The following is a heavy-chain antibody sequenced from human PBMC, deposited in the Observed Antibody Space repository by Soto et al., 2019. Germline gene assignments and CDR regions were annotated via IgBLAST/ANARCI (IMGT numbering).Heavy chain of an antibody. CDR2: TYYRSKWYN. J-gene: IGHJ6*02. CDR1: GDSVSSNSAA. V-gene: IGHV6-1*01. CDR3: ARGGRYCSSTSCYRTVGYYYYGMDV. Sequence: SQTLSLTCAISGDSVSSNSAAWNWIRQSPSRGLEWLGRTYYRSKWYNDYAVSVKSRITINPDTSKNQLSLQLNSVTPEDTAVYYCARGGRYCSSTSCYRTVGYYYYGMDVWGRGTTVTVS. D-gene: IGHD2-2*01.